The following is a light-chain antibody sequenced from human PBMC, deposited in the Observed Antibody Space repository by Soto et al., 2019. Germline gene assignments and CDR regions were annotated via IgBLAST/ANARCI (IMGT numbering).Light chain of an antibody. CDR3: QQSYSIPRT. V-gene: IGKV1-39*01. Sequence: DIQMTQSPSSLSASVGDRVTITCRASQSISSSLNWYQQKPGRAPKLLIYAASSLQSGVPSRFSGSGSGTDFTLTISSLQPEDFATYYCQQSYSIPRTFDQGTKVEIK. J-gene: IGKJ1*01. CDR2: AAS. CDR1: QSISSS.